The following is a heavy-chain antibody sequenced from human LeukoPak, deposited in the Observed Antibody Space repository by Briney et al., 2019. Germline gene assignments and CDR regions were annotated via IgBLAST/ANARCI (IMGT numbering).Heavy chain of an antibody. CDR1: GATFSSYA. CDR3: ARGAKQLLTSRAYYYYYYMDV. D-gene: IGHD2-2*01. J-gene: IGHJ6*03. CDR2: IIPIFRTA. Sequence: SVKVACKASGATFSSYAISWVRQAPGQGLEWMGGIIPIFRTANYAQKFQGRVTITTDESTSTAYMELSSLRSEDTAVYYCARGAKQLLTSRAYYYYYYMDVWGKGTTVTVSS. V-gene: IGHV1-69*05.